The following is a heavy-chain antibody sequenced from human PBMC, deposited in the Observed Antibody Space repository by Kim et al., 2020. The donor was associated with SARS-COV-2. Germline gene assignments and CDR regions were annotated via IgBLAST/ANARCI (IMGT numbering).Heavy chain of an antibody. CDR2: IYYSGST. J-gene: IGHJ5*02. Sequence: SETLSLTCTVSGGSISSGGYYWSWIRQHPGKGLEWIGYIYYSGSTYYNPSLKSRVTISVDTSKNQFSLKLSSVTAADTAVYYCASFQYSGSYYGWFDPWGQGTLVTVSS. CDR1: GGSISSGGYY. V-gene: IGHV4-31*03. CDR3: ASFQYSGSYYGWFDP. D-gene: IGHD1-26*01.